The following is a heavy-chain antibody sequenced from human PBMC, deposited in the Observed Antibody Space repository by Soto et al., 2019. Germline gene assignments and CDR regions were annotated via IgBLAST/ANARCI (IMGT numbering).Heavy chain of an antibody. CDR3: GAATGAY. V-gene: IGHV3-21*01. J-gene: IGHJ4*02. Sequence: EVQLVESGGGLGKPGGSLRLSCAASGFTFSSYTMNWVRQAPGKGLEWVSSISRSSSYIYFADSVKGRFTISRDNAKNSLYLQINSLRAEDTAVYYCGAATGAYWGQGTLVTVSS. CDR1: GFTFSSYT. D-gene: IGHD2-15*01. CDR2: ISRSSSYI.